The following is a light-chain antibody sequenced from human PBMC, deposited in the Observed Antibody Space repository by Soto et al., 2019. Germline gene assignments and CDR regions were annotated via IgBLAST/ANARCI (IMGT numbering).Light chain of an antibody. Sequence: EIMMTQSPGTLSVSPGEGATLSCTASQSVNLNLAWYQQKPGQPPRLLLYGASTRATGIPVRFRGSGSGTQSTLPTISLQYEHSEVYYYHQYQSWRRGTFCPGTKVEI. CDR3: HQYQSWRRGT. J-gene: IGKJ3*01. CDR1: QSVNLN. V-gene: IGKV3-15*01. CDR2: GAS.